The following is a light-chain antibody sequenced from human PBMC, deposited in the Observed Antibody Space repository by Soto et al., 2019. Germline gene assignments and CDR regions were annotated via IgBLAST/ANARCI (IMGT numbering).Light chain of an antibody. J-gene: IGLJ2*01. V-gene: IGLV2-23*02. CDR2: EVS. CDR1: SGDVGSYYL. Sequence: QSALTQSASVSGSPGQSITISCTGTSGDVGSYYLVSWYQQHPGKAPKLMIYEVSKRPSGVSNRFSGSKSGNTASLTISGLQAEDEADYYYCSYAGSSTVVFGGGTKLTVL. CDR3: CSYAGSSTVV.